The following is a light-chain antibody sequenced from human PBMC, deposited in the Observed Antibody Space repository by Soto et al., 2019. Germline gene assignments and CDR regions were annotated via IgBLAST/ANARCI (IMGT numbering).Light chain of an antibody. J-gene: IGKJ4*01. CDR1: QNVFNN. CDR2: GAS. V-gene: IGKV3-15*01. Sequence: EIVVTQSPVTLSVSPGETATLSCRASQNVFNNLAWYQVKPGQAPRLLIYGASTRATGIPVRFSGSGSGTDFTLTISSLQPEDFATYFCQQVESYPSTFGGGTKVDI. CDR3: QQVESYPST.